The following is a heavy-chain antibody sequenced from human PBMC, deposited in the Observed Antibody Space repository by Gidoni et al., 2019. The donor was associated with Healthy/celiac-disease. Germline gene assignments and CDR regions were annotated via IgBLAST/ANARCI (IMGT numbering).Heavy chain of an antibody. CDR3: AGVSRMIVVAPPDY. V-gene: IGHV3-66*02. J-gene: IGHJ4*02. CDR2: IYSGGST. CDR1: GFTVSSNY. D-gene: IGHD3-22*01. Sequence: EVQLVESGGGLVQPGGSLRLSCAASGFTVSSNYMSWVRQAPGKGLEWVSVIYSGGSTYYADSVKGRFTISRDNSKNTLYLQMNSLRAEDTAVYYCAGVSRMIVVAPPDYWGQGTLVTVSS.